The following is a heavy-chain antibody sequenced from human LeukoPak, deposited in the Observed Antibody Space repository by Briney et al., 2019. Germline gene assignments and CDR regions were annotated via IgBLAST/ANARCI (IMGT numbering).Heavy chain of an antibody. Sequence: VGSLRLSCVGALGSHWMGWVRQAPGKGLEWVANIKEDGSQKYYMDSVKGRVTISRDNAKSSLFLQMNNLRVEDTAVYYCTRDQTWGQGTLVTVSS. CDR3: TRDQT. V-gene: IGHV3-7*01. CDR1: LGSHW. J-gene: IGHJ4*02. CDR2: IKEDGSQK.